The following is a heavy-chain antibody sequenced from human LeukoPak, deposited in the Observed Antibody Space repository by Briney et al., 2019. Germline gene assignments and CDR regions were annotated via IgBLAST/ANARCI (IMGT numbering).Heavy chain of an antibody. CDR1: GGSFSGYY. Sequence: SETLSLTCAVYGGSFSGYYWSWIRQPPGKGLEWIGEINHSGSTNYNPSLKSRVIISVDTSKNQFSLKLSSVTAADTAVYYCARGLRDLTMVAVDWFDPWGQGTLVTVSS. CDR3: ARGLRDLTMVAVDWFDP. J-gene: IGHJ5*02. V-gene: IGHV4-34*01. CDR2: INHSGST. D-gene: IGHD3-10*01.